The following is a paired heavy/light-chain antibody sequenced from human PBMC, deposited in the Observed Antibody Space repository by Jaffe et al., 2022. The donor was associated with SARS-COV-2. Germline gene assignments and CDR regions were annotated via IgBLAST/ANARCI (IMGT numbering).Heavy chain of an antibody. J-gene: IGHJ5*02. V-gene: IGHV3-11*01. CDR1: GFTFSDYY. D-gene: IGHD6-13*01. Sequence: QVQLVESGGGLVKPGGSLRLSCAASGFTFSDYYMSWMRQAPGKGLVWISYISNSGDSTYYGDSVRGRFTISRDNAKNSLYLQMNSLRAEDTAVYYCARDRGLTQLDENWFDPWGQGTLVTVSS. CDR3: ARDRGLTQLDENWFDP. CDR2: ISNSGDST.
Light chain of an antibody. CDR1: QGITRW. V-gene: IGKV1-12*01. CDR2: AAS. CDR3: QQAHSFPPT. Sequence: DIQMTQSPSSVSASVGDRVTITCRASQGITRWLAWYQQKPGKAPKLLIYAASSLQSGVPSRFSGSGSGTDFTLTISSLQPEDFATYYCQQAHSFPPTFGGGTKVEIK. J-gene: IGKJ4*01.